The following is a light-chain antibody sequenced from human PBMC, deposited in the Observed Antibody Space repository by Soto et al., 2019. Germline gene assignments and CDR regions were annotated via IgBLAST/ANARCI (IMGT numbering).Light chain of an antibody. CDR1: SSNIGAGYD. CDR2: GNS. J-gene: IGLJ3*02. Sequence: SVLTQPPSVSGAPGQRVTISCTGSSSNIGAGYDVHWYQQLPGTAPKLLIYGNSNRPSGVPDRFSGSKSGTSATLAITGLQAEDDADYYCQSYDSSLSGWVFGGGTQLTDL. CDR3: QSYDSSLSGWV. V-gene: IGLV1-40*01.